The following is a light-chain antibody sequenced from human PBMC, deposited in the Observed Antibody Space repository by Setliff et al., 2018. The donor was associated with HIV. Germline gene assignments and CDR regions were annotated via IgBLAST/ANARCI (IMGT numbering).Light chain of an antibody. CDR3: STWDYSLSARV. V-gene: IGLV1-44*01. Sequence: QSVLTQEVSVSGTVGQKVTLSCSGNSNNFGSHSVAWFQHKSHGAPKTVMFANSPPSGIPDRFSGSHSGTTASLTISGLQPEGEADYYCSTWDYSLSARVFGPGTRSPS. J-gene: IGLJ1*01. CDR2: AN. CDR1: SNNFGSHS.